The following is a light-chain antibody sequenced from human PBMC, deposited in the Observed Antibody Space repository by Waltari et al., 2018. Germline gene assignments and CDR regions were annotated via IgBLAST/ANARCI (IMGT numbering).Light chain of an antibody. CDR3: QESYRRPYT. V-gene: IGKV1-39*01. CDR2: GAS. Sequence: DIQLTQSQSSLSASVGDRVPITCRASQNVDTYLNWYQQKPGKAPKLLIFGASTLERGVPSRFRGSGSGTEFTLTISGLQVEDGGMYYCQESYRRPYTFGRGTKVEI. J-gene: IGKJ4*01. CDR1: QNVDTY.